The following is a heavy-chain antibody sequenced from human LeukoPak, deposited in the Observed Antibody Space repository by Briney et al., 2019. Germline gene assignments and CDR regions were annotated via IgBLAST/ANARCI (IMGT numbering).Heavy chain of an antibody. J-gene: IGHJ4*02. CDR1: GLPFSISW. CDR3: ARARITMIVDY. Sequence: GGSLRLSCAASGLPFSISWMSWVRQAPGKGLEWVANIKQDGSEKYYVDSVKGRFTISRDNAKNSLYLQMNSLRAEDTAVYYCARARITMIVDYWGQGTLVTVSS. V-gene: IGHV3-7*01. D-gene: IGHD3-22*01. CDR2: IKQDGSEK.